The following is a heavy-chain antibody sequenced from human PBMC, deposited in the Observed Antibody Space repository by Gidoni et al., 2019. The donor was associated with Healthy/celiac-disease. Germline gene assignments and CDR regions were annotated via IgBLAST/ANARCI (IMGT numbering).Heavy chain of an antibody. CDR3: ARDNYDFWSGYSTYYFDY. V-gene: IGHV1-69*01. CDR2: IIPISGTA. CDR1: VGTFSSYA. D-gene: IGHD3-3*01. J-gene: IGHJ4*02. Sequence: QVQLVHSGAEVQKPGSSLKVSCKVSVGTFSSYALSWVRQHPGQGLEWMGGIIPISGTANYAQKCQGRVTITADESTSTAYMELSSLRSEDTAVYYCARDNYDFWSGYSTYYFDYWGQGTLVTVSS.